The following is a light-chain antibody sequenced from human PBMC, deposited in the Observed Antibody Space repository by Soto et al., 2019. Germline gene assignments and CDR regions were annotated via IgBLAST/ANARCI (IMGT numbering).Light chain of an antibody. CDR3: QQSYSLPLT. CDR2: GAS. V-gene: IGKV1-39*01. J-gene: IGKJ3*01. CDR1: QSISDY. Sequence: DIQMTQSPSSLSASVGDRVAITCRSSQSISDYLNWYQQKPGKALKLVIYGASNLQSGVPPRFSGSGSGSEFTLTISGLQSDDFAIYFCQQSYSLPLTFGPGTKVDV.